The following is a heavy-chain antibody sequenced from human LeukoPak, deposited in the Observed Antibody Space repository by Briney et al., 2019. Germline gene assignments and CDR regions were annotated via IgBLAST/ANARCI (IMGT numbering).Heavy chain of an antibody. J-gene: IGHJ4*02. CDR3: ASGVAITAYFDY. V-gene: IGHV3-23*01. Sequence: GGSLRLSCAASGFTFSSYAMSWVRQAPGKGLEWVSAISGSGGSTYYADSVKGRFTISRDNSKNTLYLQMNSLRAEYTAVYYCASGVAITAYFDYWGQGTLVTVSS. CDR1: GFTFSSYA. D-gene: IGHD1-20*01. CDR2: ISGSGGST.